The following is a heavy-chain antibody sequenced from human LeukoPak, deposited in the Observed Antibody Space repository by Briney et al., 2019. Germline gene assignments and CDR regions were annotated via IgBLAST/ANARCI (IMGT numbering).Heavy chain of an antibody. J-gene: IGHJ4*02. CDR2: VASGGRNK. CDR3: ARGPLHGAFDY. CDR1: GFIFSTSD. D-gene: IGHD4-17*01. V-gene: IGHV3-30*03. Sequence: GGSLRLSCAASGFIFSTSDMHWLRQAPGKGLEWVAYVASGGRNKYYADSVQGRFTGSRDNAKNTVYLQMNSLRADDTAVYYCARGPLHGAFDYWGQGTMLSV.